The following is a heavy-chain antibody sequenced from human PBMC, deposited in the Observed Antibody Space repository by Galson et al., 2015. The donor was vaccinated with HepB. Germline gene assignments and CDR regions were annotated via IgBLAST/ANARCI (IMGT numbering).Heavy chain of an antibody. CDR3: ARGNKLVVTAINAFDI. D-gene: IGHD2-21*02. V-gene: IGHV1-18*01. J-gene: IGHJ3*02. Sequence: SVKVSCKASGYTFTSYGISWVRQAPGQGLEWMGWISAYNGNTNYAQKLQGRVTMTTDTSTSTAYMELRSLRSDDTAVYYCARGNKLVVTAINAFDIWGQGTMVTVSS. CDR2: ISAYNGNT. CDR1: GYTFTSYG.